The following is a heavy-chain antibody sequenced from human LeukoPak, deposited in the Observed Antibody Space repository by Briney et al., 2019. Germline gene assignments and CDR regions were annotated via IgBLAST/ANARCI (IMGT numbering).Heavy chain of an antibody. J-gene: IGHJ4*02. V-gene: IGHV4-61*02. CDR3: ARGRNYYGSGIDY. D-gene: IGHD3-10*01. CDR1: GNSISSGDNY. Sequence: SETLSPTCTVSGNSISSGDNYWSWIRQPAGKGLEWIGRIYTSGSTNYNPSLKSRVTISGDTSKNQFSLRLSSVTAADTAVYYCARGRNYYGSGIDYWGQGTLVTVSS. CDR2: IYTSGST.